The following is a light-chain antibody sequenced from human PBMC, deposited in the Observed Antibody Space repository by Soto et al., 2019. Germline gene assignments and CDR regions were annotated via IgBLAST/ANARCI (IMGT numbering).Light chain of an antibody. Sequence: EIVMTQSPATLSLSPGERATLSCRASQSVSRNLGWYQQKPGQAPRLLIYGASTRATGIPARFSGSGSGTEFTLTISSLQSEDFAVYYCQQYNNWPRTFGRGTKVDIK. J-gene: IGKJ1*01. CDR2: GAS. CDR1: QSVSRN. V-gene: IGKV3-15*01. CDR3: QQYNNWPRT.